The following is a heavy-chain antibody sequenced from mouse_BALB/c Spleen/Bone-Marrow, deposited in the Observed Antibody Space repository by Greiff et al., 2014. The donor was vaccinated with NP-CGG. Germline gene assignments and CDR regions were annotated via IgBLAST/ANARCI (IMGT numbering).Heavy chain of an antibody. CDR1: GYTFTSSW. Sequence: QVQLQQSGSVLVRPGASVKLSCKASGYTFTSSWMHWAKQRPGQRLEWIVEIHPNSGNTNYNENFKGKATLTVDTSSSTTYVDLSSLTAEDSAVYYCARHHRYAYYFDFWGQGTTLTVSS. J-gene: IGHJ2*01. V-gene: IGHV1S130*01. CDR2: IHPNSGNT. CDR3: ARHHRYAYYFDF. D-gene: IGHD2-14*01.